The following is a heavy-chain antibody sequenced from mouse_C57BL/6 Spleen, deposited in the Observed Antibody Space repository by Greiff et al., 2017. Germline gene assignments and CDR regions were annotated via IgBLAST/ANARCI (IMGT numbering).Heavy chain of an antibody. CDR3: ARSGTGTGFDY. V-gene: IGHV1-80*01. CDR2: IYPGDGDT. CDR1: GYAFSSSW. J-gene: IGHJ2*01. Sequence: QVQLQQSGAELVKPGASVKISCKASGYAFSSSWMNWVKQRPGKGLEWIGQIYPGDGDTNYNGKFKGKATLTADKSSSQAYMPLSSLTSEDSAVYFCARSGTGTGFDYWGQGTTLTVSS. D-gene: IGHD1-1*02.